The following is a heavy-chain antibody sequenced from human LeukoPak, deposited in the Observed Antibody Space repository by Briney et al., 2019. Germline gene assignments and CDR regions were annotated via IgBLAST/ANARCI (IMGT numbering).Heavy chain of an antibody. CDR3: TTSDYYYYYYMDV. D-gene: IGHD6-19*01. Sequence: GGSLRLSCAASGVTFSNAWMSWVRQAPGKGLEWVGRIKSKTDGGTTDYAALVKGRFTISRDDSKNTLYLQMNSLKTEDTAVYYCTTSDYYYYYYMDVWGKGTTVTVSS. J-gene: IGHJ6*03. V-gene: IGHV3-15*01. CDR1: GVTFSNAW. CDR2: IKSKTDGGTT.